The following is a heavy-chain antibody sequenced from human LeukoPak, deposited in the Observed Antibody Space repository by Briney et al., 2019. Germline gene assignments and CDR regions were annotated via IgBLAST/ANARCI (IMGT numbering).Heavy chain of an antibody. CDR1: GFTFSSYA. CDR2: ISYDGSNK. D-gene: IGHD6-13*01. CDR3: ARESYSSRFDY. Sequence: PGESLRLSCAASGFTFSSYAMHWVRQAPGKGLEWVAVISYDGSNKYYADSVKGRFTISRDNSKNTLYLQMNSLRAEDTAVYYCARESYSSRFDYWAREPWSPSPQ. V-gene: IGHV3-30*04. J-gene: IGHJ4*02.